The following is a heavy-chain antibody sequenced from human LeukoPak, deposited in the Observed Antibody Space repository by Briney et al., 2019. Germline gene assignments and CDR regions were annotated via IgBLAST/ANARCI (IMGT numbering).Heavy chain of an antibody. D-gene: IGHD3-16*01. CDR2: IYYSGST. J-gene: IGHJ3*02. Sequence: SETLSLTCTVSGGSISSYYWSWIRQPPGKGLEWIGYIYYSGSTNYNPSLKSRVTISVDTSKNQFSLKLSSVTAADTAVYYCARRGIATNAFDIWGQGTMVTVSS. CDR3: ARRGIATNAFDI. CDR1: GGSISSYY. V-gene: IGHV4-59*08.